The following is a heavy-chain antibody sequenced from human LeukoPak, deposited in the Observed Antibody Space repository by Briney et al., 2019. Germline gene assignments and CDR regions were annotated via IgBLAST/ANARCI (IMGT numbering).Heavy chain of an antibody. D-gene: IGHD6-19*01. CDR2: MNPNSGNT. V-gene: IGHV1-8*01. CDR3: ARGGLQWLVGSYGMDV. J-gene: IGHJ6*02. Sequence: ASVKVSCKASGYTFTSYDINWARQATGQGLEWMGWMNPNSGNTGYAQKFQGRVTMTRNTSISTAYMELSSLRSEDTAVYYCARGGLQWLVGSYGMDVWGQGTTVTVSS. CDR1: GYTFTSYD.